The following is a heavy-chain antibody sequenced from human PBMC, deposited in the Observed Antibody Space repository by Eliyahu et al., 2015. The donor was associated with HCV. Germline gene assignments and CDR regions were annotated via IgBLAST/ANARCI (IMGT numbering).Heavy chain of an antibody. V-gene: IGHV3-48*02. Sequence: EVQLVQSGGGLVRPGGSLRLSCAASGFTFSSYSMDWVRQAPGKGLEWLAYISTTGSIINYADSVKGRFIISRDNGRNSLYLQMNSLRDADTAVYYCARDLVDFWSGYYHPWGPGTLVTVSS. D-gene: IGHD3-3*01. CDR2: ISTTGSII. CDR3: ARDLVDFWSGYYHP. J-gene: IGHJ5*02. CDR1: GFTFSSYS.